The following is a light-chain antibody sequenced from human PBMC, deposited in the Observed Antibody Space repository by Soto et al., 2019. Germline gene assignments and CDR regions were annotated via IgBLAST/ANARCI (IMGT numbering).Light chain of an antibody. CDR1: SSDVGGSNY. Sequence: QSALTHPASVSGSPGQSITISCTGTSSDVGGSNYVSWYQQHPGKAPKLMIYEVSNRPSGVSNRFSGSKSGNTASLTSSGLQAEDEADYYCSSYATSSTLVVFGGGTKLTVL. V-gene: IGLV2-14*01. J-gene: IGLJ2*01. CDR2: EVS. CDR3: SSYATSSTLVV.